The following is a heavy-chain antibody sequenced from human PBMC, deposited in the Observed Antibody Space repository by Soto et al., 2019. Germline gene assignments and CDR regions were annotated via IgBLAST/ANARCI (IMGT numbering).Heavy chain of an antibody. D-gene: IGHD3-3*01. CDR2: IYYSGST. CDR1: GGSISSGGYY. V-gene: IGHV4-31*03. CDR3: ARRTVKRRITIFGVVIDAFDI. J-gene: IGHJ3*02. Sequence: KPSETLSLTCTVSGGSISSGGYYWSWIRQHPGKGLEWIGYIYYSGSTYYNPSLRSRVTISVDTSKNQFSLKLSSVTAADTAVYYCARRTVKRRITIFGVVIDAFDIWGQGTMVTVS.